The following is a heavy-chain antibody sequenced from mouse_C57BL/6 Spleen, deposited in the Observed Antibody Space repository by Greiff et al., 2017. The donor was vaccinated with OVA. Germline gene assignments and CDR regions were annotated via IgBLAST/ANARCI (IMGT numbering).Heavy chain of an antibody. CDR1: GFTFSDAW. J-gene: IGHJ2*01. D-gene: IGHD4-1*01. CDR3: TRVGRGAPFDY. V-gene: IGHV6-6*01. CDR2: IRNKANNHAT. Sequence: EVMLVESGGGLVQPGGSMKLSCAASGFTFSDAWMDWVRQSPEKGLEWVAEIRNKANNHATYYAVSVKGRFTISRDDSKSSVYLQMNSLRAEDTGIYYCTRVGRGAPFDYWGQGTTLTVSS.